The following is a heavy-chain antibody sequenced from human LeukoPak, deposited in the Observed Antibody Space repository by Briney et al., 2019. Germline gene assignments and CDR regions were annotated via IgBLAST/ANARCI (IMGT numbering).Heavy chain of an antibody. CDR3: ARAPPGYCSGGSCCEDY. J-gene: IGHJ4*02. D-gene: IGHD2-15*01. CDR2: INWNGGST. Sequence: PGGSLRLSCAASGFTFDDYGMSWVRQAPGKGLEWVSGINWNGGSTGYADSVKGRFTISRDNAKNSLYLQMNSLRAEDTALYYCARAPPGYCSGGSCCEDYWGQGTLVTVSS. CDR1: GFTFDDYG. V-gene: IGHV3-20*04.